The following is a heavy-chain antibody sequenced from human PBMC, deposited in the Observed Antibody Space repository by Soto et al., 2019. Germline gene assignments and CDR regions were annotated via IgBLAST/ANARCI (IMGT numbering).Heavy chain of an antibody. CDR1: GGSISSYY. CDR2: IYYSGST. V-gene: IGHV4-59*08. CDR3: ARRVGYCSGGSCEPSWFDP. D-gene: IGHD2-15*01. Sequence: QVQLQESGPGLVKPSETLSLTCTVSGGSISSYYWSWIRQPPGKGLEWIGYIYYSGSTNYNPSLXSRVTISVDTXXNXFXXKLSSVTAADTAVYYCARRVGYCSGGSCEPSWFDPWGQGTLVTVSS. J-gene: IGHJ5*02.